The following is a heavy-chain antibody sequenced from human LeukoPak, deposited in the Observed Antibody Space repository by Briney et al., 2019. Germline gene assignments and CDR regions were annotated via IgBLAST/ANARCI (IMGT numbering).Heavy chain of an antibody. Sequence: GGSLRLSCAASGFTFSNAWMSWVRQAPGKGLEWVGRIKSKTDGGTTDYAAPVKGRFTISRDDSKNTLYLQMNSLKTEDTAVYYCTTHFYGYVWGSYRYREEVFDYWGQGTLVTVSS. CDR2: IKSKTDGGTT. V-gene: IGHV3-15*01. CDR1: GFTFSNAW. J-gene: IGHJ4*02. D-gene: IGHD3-16*02. CDR3: TTHFYGYVWGSYRYREEVFDY.